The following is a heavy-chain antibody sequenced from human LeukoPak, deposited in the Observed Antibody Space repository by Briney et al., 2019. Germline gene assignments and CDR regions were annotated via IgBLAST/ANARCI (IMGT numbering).Heavy chain of an antibody. D-gene: IGHD6-19*01. CDR3: ARRSSNSSGWYGGFDI. Sequence: SETLSLTCAVYGGSFSGYYWSWIRQPPGKGLEWIGEINHSGSTNYNPSLKSRVTISVDTSKNQFSLKLSSVTAADTAVYFCARRSSNSSGWYGGFDIWGQGTMVTVSS. J-gene: IGHJ3*02. V-gene: IGHV4-34*01. CDR2: INHSGST. CDR1: GGSFSGYY.